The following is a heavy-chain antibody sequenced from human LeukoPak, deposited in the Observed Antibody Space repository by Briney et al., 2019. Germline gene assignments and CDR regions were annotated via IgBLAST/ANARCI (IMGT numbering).Heavy chain of an antibody. V-gene: IGHV1-46*01. CDR2: INPSGGGT. D-gene: IGHD2-8*01. CDR3: ARDMLAVPSNWFDP. Sequence: GASVKVSCKASGYTFTSYYIHWVRQAPGQGLEWMGVINPSGGGTSYAQKFQGRVTMTRDTSTSTVYMDLRSLRSEDTAVYFCARDMLAVPSNWFDPWGQGTLVTGSS. CDR1: GYTFTSYY. J-gene: IGHJ5*02.